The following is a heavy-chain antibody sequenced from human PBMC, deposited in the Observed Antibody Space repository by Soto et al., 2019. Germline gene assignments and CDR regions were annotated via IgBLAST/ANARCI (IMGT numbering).Heavy chain of an antibody. CDR2: FDPEDGET. V-gene: IGHV1-24*01. CDR1: GYTLTELS. D-gene: IGHD3-22*01. CDR3: ATTPPNYYDSSRGCFDY. Sequence: GASVKVSCKVSGYTLTELSMHWVRQAPGKGLEWMGGFDPEDGETIYAQKFQGRVTMTEDTSTDTAYMELSSLRSEDTAVYYCATTPPNYYDSSRGCFDYWGQGTQVTVSS. J-gene: IGHJ4*02.